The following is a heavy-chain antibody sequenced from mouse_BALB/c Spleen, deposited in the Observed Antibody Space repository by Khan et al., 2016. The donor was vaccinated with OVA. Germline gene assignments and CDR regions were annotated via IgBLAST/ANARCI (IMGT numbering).Heavy chain of an antibody. CDR1: GYSITSNYA. V-gene: IGHV3-2*02. CDR2: ISSSGST. D-gene: IGHD1-1*01. Sequence: EVQLQESGLGLVKPSQSLSLTCTVNGYSITSNYAWNWIRQFPGNKLEWMGYISSSGSTNYNPSLKSRLSITRDTSKNQFFLLLHSVTTEDSATDYCARGNYYGYALDYWGQGTSVTVSS. J-gene: IGHJ4*01. CDR3: ARGNYYGYALDY.